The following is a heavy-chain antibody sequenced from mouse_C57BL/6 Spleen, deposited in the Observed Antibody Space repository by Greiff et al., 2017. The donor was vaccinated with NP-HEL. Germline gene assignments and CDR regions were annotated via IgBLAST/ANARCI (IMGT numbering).Heavy chain of an antibody. CDR3: ASYYGSSYAFAY. J-gene: IGHJ3*01. D-gene: IGHD1-1*01. Sequence: QVQLQQSGAELVMPGASVKLSCKASGYTFTSYWMHWVKQRPGQGLEWIGEIDPSDSYTNYNQKFKGKSTLTVDKSSSTAYMQLSSLTSEDSAVYYCASYYGSSYAFAYWGQGTLVTVSA. CDR2: IDPSDSYT. V-gene: IGHV1-69*01. CDR1: GYTFTSYW.